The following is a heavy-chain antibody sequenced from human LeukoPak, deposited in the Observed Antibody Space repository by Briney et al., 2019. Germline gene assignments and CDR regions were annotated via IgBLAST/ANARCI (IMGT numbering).Heavy chain of an antibody. Sequence: PGGSLRLSCAASGFTLSSYNMNWGRHDAGKGLEGVSSIISIFIYIYYAPSVTGPFTISRYNAKNSLYLQMNSLRAEDTAVYYCARVHYYYSSGYFAWGQGTLFTVSS. CDR1: GFTLSSYN. J-gene: IGHJ5*02. D-gene: IGHD3-22*01. CDR2: IISIFIYI. CDR3: ARVHYYYSSGYFA. V-gene: IGHV3-21*01.